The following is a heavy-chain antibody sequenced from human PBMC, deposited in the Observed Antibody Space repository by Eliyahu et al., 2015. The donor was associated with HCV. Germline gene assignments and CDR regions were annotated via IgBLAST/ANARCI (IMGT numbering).Heavy chain of an antibody. CDR2: IHYSGST. V-gene: IGHV4-59*01. CDR3: ASGGGGIAVAGTGGWFDP. J-gene: IGHJ5*02. D-gene: IGHD6-19*01. CDR1: GGSITTYY. Sequence: QVQLQESGPGLVQPSETLSLTCTVSGGSITTYYWSWIRQPPGKGPEWIGYIHYSGSTNYNPSLKSRVTISVDTSKNQFSLKLSSVTAADTAVYYCASGGGGIAVAGTGGWFDPWGQGTLITVSS.